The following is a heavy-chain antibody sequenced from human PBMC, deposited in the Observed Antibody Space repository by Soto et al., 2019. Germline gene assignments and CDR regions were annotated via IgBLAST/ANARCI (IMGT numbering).Heavy chain of an antibody. CDR2: IMPIFRAP. CDR3: ASWLKGPDIGNYYYGMDV. D-gene: IGHD2-15*01. J-gene: IGHJ6*02. CDR1: GGAFSDYA. Sequence: SVKVSCKASGGAFSDYAFSWVRQAPGQGLEWLGGIMPIFRAPDYAQKFQGRVTITADKFTRTAYMEMNSLRSEDTAVYYCASWLKGPDIGNYYYGMDVWGQGTTVTVS. V-gene: IGHV1-69*06.